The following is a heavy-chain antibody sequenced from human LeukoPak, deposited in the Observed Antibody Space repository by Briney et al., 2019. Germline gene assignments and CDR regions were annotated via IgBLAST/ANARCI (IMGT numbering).Heavy chain of an antibody. V-gene: IGHV4-61*01. D-gene: IGHD2-2*01. CDR2: IYYSGST. Sequence: SETLSLTCTVSGYSISSGYYWSWLRQPPGKGLEWIGYIYYSGSTNYNPSLKSRVTISVDTSKNQFSLKLSSVTAADTAVYYCAREVGYCSSTSCDQVTYTYYYMDVWGKGTTVTVSS. CDR3: AREVGYCSSTSCDQVTYTYYYMDV. J-gene: IGHJ6*03. CDR1: GYSISSGYY.